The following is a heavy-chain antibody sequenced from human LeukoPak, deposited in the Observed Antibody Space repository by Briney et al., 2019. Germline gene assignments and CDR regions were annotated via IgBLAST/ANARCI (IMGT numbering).Heavy chain of an antibody. CDR1: GFTFSSYW. D-gene: IGHD1-1*01. Sequence: GGSLRLSCAAPGFTFSSYWMSWVRQAPGKGLEWVANIKQDGSEKYYVDSVKGRFTISRDNAKNSLYLQMNSLRAEDTAVYYCARDRYRLVPYDAFDIWGQGTMVTVSS. CDR2: IKQDGSEK. J-gene: IGHJ3*02. V-gene: IGHV3-7*01. CDR3: ARDRYRLVPYDAFDI.